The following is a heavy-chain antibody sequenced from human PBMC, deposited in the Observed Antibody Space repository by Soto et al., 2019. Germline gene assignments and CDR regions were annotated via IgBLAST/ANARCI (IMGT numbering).Heavy chain of an antibody. CDR1: GLPHSRFA. Sequence: GGSLRLSCTASGLPHSRFAMNWVRQAPGKGLEWVSYISSSGSTIYYADSVKGRFTISRDNAKNSLYLQMNSLRAEDTAVYYCARAPMATIKNWFDPWGQGTLVTVSS. V-gene: IGHV3-48*03. D-gene: IGHD5-12*01. CDR2: ISSSGSTI. J-gene: IGHJ5*02. CDR3: ARAPMATIKNWFDP.